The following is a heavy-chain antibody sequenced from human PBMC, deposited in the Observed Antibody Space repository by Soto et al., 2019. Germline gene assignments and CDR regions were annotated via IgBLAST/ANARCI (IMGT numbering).Heavy chain of an antibody. J-gene: IGHJ4*02. CDR1: EYNFVDYC. CDR2: IDPSDSQT. CDR3: ARQIYDSDTGPNFQYYFDS. Sequence: GAPQRLSYRGSEYNFVDYCGTWMRQKPGKGLEWMGRIDPSDSQTYYSPSFRGHVTISVTKSITTVFLQWSSLRASDTAMYYCARQIYDSDTGPNFQYYFDSWGQGTPVTVSS. V-gene: IGHV5-10-1*01. D-gene: IGHD3-22*01.